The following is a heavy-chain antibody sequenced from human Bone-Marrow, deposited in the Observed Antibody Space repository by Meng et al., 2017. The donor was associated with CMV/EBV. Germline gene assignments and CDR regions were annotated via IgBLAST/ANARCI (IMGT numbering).Heavy chain of an antibody. V-gene: IGHV5-51*01. CDR3: ARLSGSSGYRFDY. CDR1: GYSFTSYW. Sequence: KVSCKGSGYSFTSYWIGWVRQMPGKGLEWMGIIYPGESDTRYSPSFQGQVTISADKSISTAYLQGSSLKASDTAMYYCARLSGSSGYRFDYWGQGTLVTVSS. D-gene: IGHD3-22*01. J-gene: IGHJ4*02. CDR2: IYPGESDT.